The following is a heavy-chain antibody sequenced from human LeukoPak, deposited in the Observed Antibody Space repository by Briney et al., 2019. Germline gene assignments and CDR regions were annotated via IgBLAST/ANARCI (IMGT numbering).Heavy chain of an antibody. Sequence: GGSLRLSCAASGFTFNTYWMSWVREAPGKGLEWVANINQDGSEKYYVDSVKGRFTISRDNAKNSLYLQMTSLRAEDTAVYYCARDNLECSGGSCYMDVWGKGTTVTVSS. CDR1: GFTFNTYW. J-gene: IGHJ6*03. V-gene: IGHV3-7*01. CDR3: ARDNLECSGGSCYMDV. CDR2: INQDGSEK. D-gene: IGHD2-15*01.